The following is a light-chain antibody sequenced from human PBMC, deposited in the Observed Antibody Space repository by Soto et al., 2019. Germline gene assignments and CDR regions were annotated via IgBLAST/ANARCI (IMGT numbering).Light chain of an antibody. CDR3: AAWDDSLSAWV. CDR2: KSN. V-gene: IGLV1-47*01. CDR1: SYNIGKNL. Sequence: QSVLTQPPSASGTPGQRVTISCSGGSYNIGKNLVYWYQQRPGTAPKLLIFKSNAWPPGVPDRFSGSNSGSSASLAISGLRSEDEADYFCAAWDDSLSAWVFGGGTQLTVL. J-gene: IGLJ3*02.